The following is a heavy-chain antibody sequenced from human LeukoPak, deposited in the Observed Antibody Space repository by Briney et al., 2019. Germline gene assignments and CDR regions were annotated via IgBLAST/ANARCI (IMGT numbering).Heavy chain of an antibody. J-gene: IGHJ6*03. CDR3: ARDKAMDPSWGYYYYYMDV. D-gene: IGHD5-18*01. V-gene: IGHV1-2*02. CDR2: INPNSGGT. Sequence: GASVKVSCKASGYTFTDHFVHWVRQAPGQGLEWMGWINPNSGGTNYAQKFQGRVTMTRDTSISTAYMELSRLRSDDTAVHYCARDKAMDPSWGYYYYYMDVWGKGTTVTVSS. CDR1: GYTFTDHF.